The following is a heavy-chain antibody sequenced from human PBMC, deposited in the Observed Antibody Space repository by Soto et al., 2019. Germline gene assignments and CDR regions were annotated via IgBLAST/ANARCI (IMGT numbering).Heavy chain of an antibody. J-gene: IGHJ4*02. CDR2: IRGSGFET. CDR3: SKAADS. V-gene: IGHV3-23*01. CDR1: GFIFADYA. Sequence: DVKLLESGGGLVQPGASLRLSCAASGFIFADYAMNWVRQAPGKVLEWVSSIRGSGFETYYSDSVRGRFTISRDTSENILYLHMDSLTAEDTAMYYCSKAADSWGQGTLVIVSS.